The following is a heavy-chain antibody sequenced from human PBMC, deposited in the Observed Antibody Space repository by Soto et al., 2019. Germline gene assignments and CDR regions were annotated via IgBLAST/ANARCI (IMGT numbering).Heavy chain of an antibody. CDR1: GYTFTSYD. V-gene: IGHV1-8*01. Sequence: ASVKVSCKASGYTFTSYDINWVRQATGQGLEWMGWMNPNSGNTGYAQKFQGRVTMTRNTSISTAYMELSSLRSEDTAVYYCARAYAFKDYIWGSYRAQFDYWGQGTLVTVSS. CDR2: MNPNSGNT. CDR3: ARAYAFKDYIWGSYRAQFDY. J-gene: IGHJ4*02. D-gene: IGHD3-16*02.